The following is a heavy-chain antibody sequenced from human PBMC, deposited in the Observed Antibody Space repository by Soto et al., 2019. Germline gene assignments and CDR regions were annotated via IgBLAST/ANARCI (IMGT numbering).Heavy chain of an antibody. V-gene: IGHV1-24*01. CDR1: GYTLTELS. Sequence: ASVKVSCKVSGYTLTELSMHWVRQAPGKGLEWMGGFDPEDGETIYAQKFQGRVTMTEDTSTDTAYMELSSLRSEDTAVYYCATSGGSYHDFDYWGQGTLVTVSS. CDR3: ATSGGSYHDFDY. D-gene: IGHD1-26*01. CDR2: FDPEDGET. J-gene: IGHJ4*02.